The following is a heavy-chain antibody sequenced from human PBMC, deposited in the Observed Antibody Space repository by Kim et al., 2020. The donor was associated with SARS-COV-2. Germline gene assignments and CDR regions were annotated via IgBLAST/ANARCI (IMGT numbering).Heavy chain of an antibody. CDR1: GFTFSDYY. CDR3: ARELARAGDADLFDY. Sequence: GGSLRLSCAASGFTFSDYYMSWIRQAPGKGLEWVSYISSSGSTLYYADSVKGRLTISRDNAQNSLYLQMNSLRAEDTAVYYCARELARAGDADLFDYWGQGTLVTVSS. J-gene: IGHJ4*02. V-gene: IGHV3-11*01. CDR2: ISSSGSTL. D-gene: IGHD7-27*01.